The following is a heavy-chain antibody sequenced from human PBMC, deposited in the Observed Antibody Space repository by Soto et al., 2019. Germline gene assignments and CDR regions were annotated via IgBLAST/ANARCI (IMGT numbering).Heavy chain of an antibody. V-gene: IGHV1-18*01. CDR3: ARSAGVLDGDDY. D-gene: IGHD3-10*01. CDR2: INVYNGKT. Sequence: QVQLVQSGAEVKKPGASVKVSCKASGYTFSNNRISWVRQAPGQGPEWMGWINVYNGKTNYAQKLQGRVTMTTDTSTNTIYMELRSLKSDDTAVYYCARSAGVLDGDDYWAQGTLVTVSA. CDR1: GYTFSNNR. J-gene: IGHJ4*02.